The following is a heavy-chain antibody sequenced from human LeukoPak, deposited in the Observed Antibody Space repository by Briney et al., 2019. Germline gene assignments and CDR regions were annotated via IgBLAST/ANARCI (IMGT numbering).Heavy chain of an antibody. Sequence: GGSLRLSCAGSGFTFSTYAMSWVRQAPRKGLEWVSGISGSGDSTYYAESVKGRFTISRDNAKNSLYLQMNSLRAEDTAVYYCARARTRYSGSYGGAFDIWGQGTMVTVFS. D-gene: IGHD1-26*01. J-gene: IGHJ3*02. CDR3: ARARTRYSGSYGGAFDI. V-gene: IGHV3-23*01. CDR2: ISGSGDST. CDR1: GFTFSTYA.